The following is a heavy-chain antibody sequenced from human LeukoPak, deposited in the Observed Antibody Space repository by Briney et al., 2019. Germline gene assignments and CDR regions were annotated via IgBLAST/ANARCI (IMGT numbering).Heavy chain of an antibody. Sequence: PGRSLRLSCAASGFTFSSYAMHWVRQAPGKGLEWVAVISYDGSNKYYADSVKGRFTISRDNSKNTLYLQMNSLRAVDTAVYYCARDQRRDGYNSYYYYGMDVWGQGTTVTVSS. CDR2: ISYDGSNK. CDR1: GFTFSSYA. CDR3: ARDQRRDGYNSYYYYGMDV. J-gene: IGHJ6*02. D-gene: IGHD5-24*01. V-gene: IGHV3-30*04.